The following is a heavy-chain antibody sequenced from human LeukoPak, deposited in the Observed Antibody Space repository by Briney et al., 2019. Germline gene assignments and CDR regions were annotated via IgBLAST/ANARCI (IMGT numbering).Heavy chain of an antibody. V-gene: IGHV3-23*01. CDR2: ISGSGGST. J-gene: IGHJ4*02. CDR1: GFTFSSYA. CDR3: AKFEGYCSSTSCPKYYFDY. Sequence: GGSLRLSCAASGFTFSSYAMSWVRQAPGKGLEWVSAISGSGGSTYYADSVKGRFTISRDNSKNTLYLQMNSLRAEDTAVYYCAKFEGYCSSTSCPKYYFDYWGQGTLVTVSS. D-gene: IGHD2-2*01.